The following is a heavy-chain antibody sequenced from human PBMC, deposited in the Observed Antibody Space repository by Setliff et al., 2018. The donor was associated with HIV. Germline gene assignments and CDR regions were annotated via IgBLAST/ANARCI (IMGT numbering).Heavy chain of an antibody. CDR2: IYYSVSI. CDR1: GDSISSPYY. D-gene: IGHD6-13*01. Sequence: SETLSLTCSVSGDSISSPYYWTWIRQPPGKGLEWIGYIYYSVSINYSPSLKGRVTMSVDTSSNQFSLELSSVTAADTAMYYCAGDVSSPLPGGHFDYWGQGKMVTVSS. CDR3: AGDVSSPLPGGHFDY. J-gene: IGHJ4*02. V-gene: IGHV4-59*01.